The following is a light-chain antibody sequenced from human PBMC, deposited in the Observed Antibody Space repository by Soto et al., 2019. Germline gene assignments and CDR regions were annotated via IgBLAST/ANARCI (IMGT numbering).Light chain of an antibody. CDR2: AAS. V-gene: IGKV1-9*01. J-gene: IGKJ4*01. Sequence: DIQLTQSPSFLSPSVGDRVTITCRASQVISSYLAWYQQKPGKAPKLLIYAASTLQSGVPSRFSGSGSGTEFTLTISSLQPEAFATYYCQQLNSYPLTFGGGTKVEIK. CDR1: QVISSY. CDR3: QQLNSYPLT.